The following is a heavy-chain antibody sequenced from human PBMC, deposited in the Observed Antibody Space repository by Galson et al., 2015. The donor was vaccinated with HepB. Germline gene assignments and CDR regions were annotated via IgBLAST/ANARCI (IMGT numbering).Heavy chain of an antibody. Sequence: SLRLSCAASGFTFDDHAMHWVRQAPGKGLEWVSGMSWNSGSIGYADSVKGRFTISRDNAKNSLYLQMNGLRVEDTALYYCAKDSSNYYYDSSGHFDYWGQGTLVTVSS. CDR2: MSWNSGSI. CDR3: AKDSSNYYYDSSGHFDY. V-gene: IGHV3-9*01. CDR1: GFTFDDHA. J-gene: IGHJ4*02. D-gene: IGHD3-22*01.